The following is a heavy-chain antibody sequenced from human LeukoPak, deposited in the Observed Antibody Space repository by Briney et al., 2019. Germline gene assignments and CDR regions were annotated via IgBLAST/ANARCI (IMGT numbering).Heavy chain of an antibody. D-gene: IGHD2-21*02. V-gene: IGHV3-66*01. J-gene: IGHJ3*02. CDR2: IYSGGST. CDR3: ARGGNLAYCGGDCSSCAFDI. CDR1: GFTVSSNY. Sequence: GGSLRLSCAASGFTVSSNYMSWVRQAPGKGLEWVSVIYSGGSTYYADSVKGRFAISRDNSKNTLYLQMNSLRAEDTAVYYCARGGNLAYCGGDCSSCAFDIWGQGTMVTVSS.